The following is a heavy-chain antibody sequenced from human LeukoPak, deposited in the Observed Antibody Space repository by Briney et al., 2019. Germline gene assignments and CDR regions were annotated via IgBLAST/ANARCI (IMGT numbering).Heavy chain of an antibody. Sequence: ASVKVSCKASGYTFTDYYIHWVRQAPGQGLEWMGWINPNSGGTNYAQKFQGRVTMTRDTSISTSYMDLSSLRSDDTALYYFARDASWKPFDYWGQGSLVTVSS. V-gene: IGHV1-2*02. CDR3: ARDASWKPFDY. J-gene: IGHJ4*02. CDR1: GYTFTDYY. CDR2: INPNSGGT. D-gene: IGHD1-1*01.